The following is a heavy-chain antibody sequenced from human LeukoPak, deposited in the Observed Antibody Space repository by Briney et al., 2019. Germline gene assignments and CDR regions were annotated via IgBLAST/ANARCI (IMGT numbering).Heavy chain of an antibody. CDR3: AKDWTPHNRVYDCLDV. CDR2: IGSGADL. CDR1: GFAFGVHA. V-gene: IGHV3-23*01. J-gene: IGHJ4*02. Sequence: GGSLRLSCVGSGFAFGVHAMSWVRQAPGKGPEWVATIGSGADLFYAESVKGRFTISRDDPRNTVWLQMNSLRAEDTALYYCAKDWTPHNRVYDCLDVWGQGTQVTVYS. D-gene: IGHD3-16*01.